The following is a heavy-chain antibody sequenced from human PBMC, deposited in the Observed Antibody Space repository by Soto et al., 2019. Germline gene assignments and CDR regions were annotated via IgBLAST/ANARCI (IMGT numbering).Heavy chain of an antibody. Sequence: GGSLRLSCAASGFTFSSYAMHWVRQAPGKGLEWVAVISYDGSNKYYADSVKGRFTISRDNSKNTLYLQMNSLRAEDTAVYYCARDLRITMIVVVFKAFTSGVMDVWGQGTTVTVSS. J-gene: IGHJ6*01. CDR2: ISYDGSNK. V-gene: IGHV3-30-3*01. D-gene: IGHD3-22*01. CDR1: GFTFSSYA. CDR3: ARDLRITMIVVVFKAFTSGVMDV.